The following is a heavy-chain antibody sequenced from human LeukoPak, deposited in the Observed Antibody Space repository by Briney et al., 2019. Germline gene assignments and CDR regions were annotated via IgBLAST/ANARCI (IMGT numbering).Heavy chain of an antibody. CDR1: GGTFSSYA. CDR2: IIHIFGTA. D-gene: IGHD6-13*01. V-gene: IGHV1-69*05. CDR3: ARCDPAGIAAAGNPYYYYYYMDV. J-gene: IGHJ6*03. Sequence: ASVKVSCKASGGTFSSYAISWVRQSPGQGLEWMGGIIHIFGTANYAQKFQGRVTITTDASTSTAYMELSSLRSEDTAVYYCARCDPAGIAAAGNPYYYYYYMDVRGKGTTVTVSS.